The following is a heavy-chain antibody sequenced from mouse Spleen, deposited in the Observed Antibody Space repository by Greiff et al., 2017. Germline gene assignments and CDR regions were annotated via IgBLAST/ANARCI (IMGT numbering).Heavy chain of an antibody. D-gene: IGHD4-1*01. V-gene: IGHV1-81*01. CDR3: ARSSNWEGYWYFDV. J-gene: IGHJ1*01. CDR2: IYPRSGNT. CDR1: GYTFTSYG. Sequence: QVQLKESGAELARPGASVKLSCKASGYTFTSYGISWVKQRTGQGLEWIGEIYPRSGNTYYNEKFKGKATLTADKSSSTAYMELRSLTSEDSAVYFCARSSNWEGYWYFDVWGAGTTVTVSS.